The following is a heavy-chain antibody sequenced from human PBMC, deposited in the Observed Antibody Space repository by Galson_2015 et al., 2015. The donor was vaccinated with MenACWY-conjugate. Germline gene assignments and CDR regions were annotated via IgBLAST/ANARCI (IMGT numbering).Heavy chain of an antibody. CDR1: GFTFSGYA. CDR3: AKKFGSSSWFRGFAS. Sequence: SLRLSCAASGFTFSGYAMTWVRQAPGKGLEWVSVISGTGGTIYYAESVKGRFTISRDNSKNTLFLEMNSLRAEDTAVYYCAKKFGSSSWFRGFASRGQGTLVTASS. J-gene: IGHJ4*02. CDR2: ISGTGGTI. V-gene: IGHV3-23*01. D-gene: IGHD6-13*01.